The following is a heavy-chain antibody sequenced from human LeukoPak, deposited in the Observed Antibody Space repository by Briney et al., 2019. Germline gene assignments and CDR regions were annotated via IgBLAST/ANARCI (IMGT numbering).Heavy chain of an antibody. Sequence: PGGSLRLSCAASGFTFSSYAVSWVRQAPGKGLEWVANIRQDGSDKYYMESVKGRFTISRDNAKNSVYLQMNSLRVEDTAVYYCARGIAAAGSYWGQGTLVTVSS. CDR3: ARGIAAAGSY. J-gene: IGHJ4*02. D-gene: IGHD6-13*01. CDR1: GFTFSSYA. CDR2: IRQDGSDK. V-gene: IGHV3-7*03.